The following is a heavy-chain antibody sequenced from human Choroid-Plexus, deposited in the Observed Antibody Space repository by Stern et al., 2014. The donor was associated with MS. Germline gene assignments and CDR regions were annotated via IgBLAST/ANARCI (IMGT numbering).Heavy chain of an antibody. CDR2: VSYDGSNK. CDR3: AKDRQYLTYFFDH. CDR1: GFTFGSCA. Sequence: QLVQSGGGVVQPGRPLRLSCVASGFTFGSCAMHWVRQAPGQGLEWVAGVSYDGSNKYYADSVKGRFTISRDNSQNTLYMQMSSLRPEDTAVYYCAKDRQYLTYFFDHWGQGSLVTVSS. J-gene: IGHJ5*02. V-gene: IGHV3-30*18. D-gene: IGHD2/OR15-2a*01.